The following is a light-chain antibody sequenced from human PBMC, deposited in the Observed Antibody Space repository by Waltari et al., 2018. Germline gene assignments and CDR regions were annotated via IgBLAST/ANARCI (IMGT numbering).Light chain of an antibody. CDR3: QVWDSSSVYV. CDR2: SDS. CDR1: NIGSKS. J-gene: IGLJ1*01. V-gene: IGLV3-21*04. Sequence: SYVLTQPPSVSVAPGKTARITCGGNNIGSKSVHWYQQKPGQAPVLVIDSDSDRPSGIPERFSGSNSGNTATLSVSRVEAGYEAVYYCQVWDSSSVYVFGSGTKVTVL.